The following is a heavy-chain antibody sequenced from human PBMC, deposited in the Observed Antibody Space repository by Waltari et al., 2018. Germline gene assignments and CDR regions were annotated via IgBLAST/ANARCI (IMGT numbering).Heavy chain of an antibody. CDR3: VYSSSSYVYFDY. V-gene: IGHV1-8*01. Sequence: QVQLVQSGAEVKKPGASVKVSCQASGYTLTSYDINWVRQAPGKWLEWMGWMKPNSGNTGYAQKLHGRVTMTRNTSIITAYMALSSLRSEDTAVYYCVYSSSSYVYFDYWGQGTLVTVSS. CDR1: GYTLTSYD. CDR2: MKPNSGNT. D-gene: IGHD6-6*01. J-gene: IGHJ4*02.